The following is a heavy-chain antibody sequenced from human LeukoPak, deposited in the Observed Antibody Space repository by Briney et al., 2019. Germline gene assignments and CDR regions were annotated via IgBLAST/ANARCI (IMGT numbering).Heavy chain of an antibody. D-gene: IGHD2-15*01. CDR1: GFTFTNYA. V-gene: IGHV3-23*01. J-gene: IGHJ4*02. Sequence: GGSLRLSCAASGFTFTNYAMSWVRQAPGKGLEWVSAISGSGGSTYHADSVKGRFTISRDNSKNTLYLQMNSLRAEDTALYYCAKGVFRGYCSGGSCYEPRFDSWGQGTLVTVSS. CDR2: ISGSGGST. CDR3: AKGVFRGYCSGGSCYEPRFDS.